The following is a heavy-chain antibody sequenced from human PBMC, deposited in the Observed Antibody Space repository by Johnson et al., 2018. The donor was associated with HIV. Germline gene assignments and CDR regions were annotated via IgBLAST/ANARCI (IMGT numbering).Heavy chain of an antibody. V-gene: IGHV3-66*03. CDR3: ARGGQLVLDAFDI. Sequence: VQLVESGGGLIQPGGSLRPSCAASGFTVSSNYMSWVRQAPGKGLEWVSVIYSGGSTYYEDSVKGRFTISRDNSKNTLYLQMNSLRPQDTAVYYCARGGQLVLDAFDIWGQGTMVTVSS. CDR1: GFTVSSNY. CDR2: IYSGGST. D-gene: IGHD6-6*01. J-gene: IGHJ3*02.